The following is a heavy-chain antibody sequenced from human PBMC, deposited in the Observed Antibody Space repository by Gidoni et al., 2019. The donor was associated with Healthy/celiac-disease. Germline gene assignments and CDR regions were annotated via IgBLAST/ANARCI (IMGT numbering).Heavy chain of an antibody. Sequence: EVQLVESGGGLVTPGGSLRLSCAASGFTFSSYSLNWVRQAPGKGLGWVSSISSSSSYIYYADSVKGRFTISRDNAKNSLYLQMNSLRAEDTAVYYCARDSPLGQQLVGNLDYWGQGTLVTVSS. CDR3: ARDSPLGQQLVGNLDY. J-gene: IGHJ4*02. V-gene: IGHV3-21*01. CDR2: ISSSSSYI. D-gene: IGHD6-13*01. CDR1: GFTFSSYS.